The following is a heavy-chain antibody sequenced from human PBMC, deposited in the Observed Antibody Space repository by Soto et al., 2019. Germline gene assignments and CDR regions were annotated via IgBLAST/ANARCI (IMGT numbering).Heavy chain of an antibody. Sequence: QVQLVQSGAEVKEPGASVTVSCRASGDRFTDYYMHWVRQAPGQGLEWMGWINPNSGVTKYAQKVQGWVTMTRETSIRTVYMQLSRLGFDDTAIYYCARESGGATATLDYYYFYMDVWGTGTTVTVSS. D-gene: IGHD5-12*01. CDR2: INPNSGVT. V-gene: IGHV1-2*04. CDR1: GDRFTDYY. J-gene: IGHJ6*03. CDR3: ARESGGATATLDYYYFYMDV.